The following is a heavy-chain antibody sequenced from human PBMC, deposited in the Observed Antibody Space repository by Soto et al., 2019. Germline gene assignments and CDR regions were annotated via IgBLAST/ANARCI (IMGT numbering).Heavy chain of an antibody. V-gene: IGHV3-15*07. CDR2: IKSKTDGGTT. J-gene: IGHJ4*02. CDR1: GFTFSNAW. Sequence: GGSLRLSCAASGFTFSNAWMNWVRQAPGKGLEWVGRIKSKTDGGTTDYAAPVKGRFTISRDDSKNTLYLQMNSLKTEDTAVYYCTTYSYDFWSGYSSPYWGQGTLVTVSS. D-gene: IGHD3-3*01. CDR3: TTYSYDFWSGYSSPY.